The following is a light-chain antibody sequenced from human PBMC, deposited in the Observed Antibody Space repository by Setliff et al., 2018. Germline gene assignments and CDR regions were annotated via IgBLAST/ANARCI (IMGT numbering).Light chain of an antibody. CDR1: RSNIGAGYG. CDR3: AAWDDQINGPV. Sequence: QSVLTQPPSVSGAPGQRVTISCTGSRSNIGAGYGVHWYQQFPGTAPKLLIYNDNNRPSGVPDRFSGSKSGTSASLAITGLQAEDEADYFCAAWDDQINGPVFGGGTKVTVL. V-gene: IGLV1-40*01. CDR2: NDN. J-gene: IGLJ2*01.